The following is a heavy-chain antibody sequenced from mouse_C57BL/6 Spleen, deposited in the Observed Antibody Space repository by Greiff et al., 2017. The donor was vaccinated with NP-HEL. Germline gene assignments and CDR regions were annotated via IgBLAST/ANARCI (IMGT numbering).Heavy chain of an antibody. CDR1: GYSFTSYY. J-gene: IGHJ2*01. V-gene: IGHV1-66*01. D-gene: IGHD1-1*01. CDR2: IYPGSGNT. Sequence: VKLQESGPELVKPGASVKISCKASGYSFTSYYIHWVKQRPGQGLEWIGWIYPGSGNTKYNEKFKGKATLTADTSSSTAYMQLSSLTSEDSAVYYCARFPYYYGSSDYFDYWGQGTTLTVSS. CDR3: ARFPYYYGSSDYFDY.